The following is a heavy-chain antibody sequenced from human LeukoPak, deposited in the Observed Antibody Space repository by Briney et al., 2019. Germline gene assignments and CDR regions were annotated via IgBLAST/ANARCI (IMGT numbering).Heavy chain of an antibody. D-gene: IGHD3-3*01. V-gene: IGHV3-74*01. J-gene: IGHJ4*02. CDR1: GFTFSNYW. Sequence: GGSLRLSCAASGFTFSNYWMHWVRQAPGKGLMWVSRIKSDGSSTSYADSVKGRFTISRDNAKNTLYLQMNSLRAEDTAVYYCVRDRDFRIDYWGQGTLVTVSS. CDR3: VRDRDFRIDY. CDR2: IKSDGSST.